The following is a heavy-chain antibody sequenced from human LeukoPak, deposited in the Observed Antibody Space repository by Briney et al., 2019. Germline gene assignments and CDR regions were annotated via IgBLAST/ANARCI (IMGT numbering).Heavy chain of an antibody. D-gene: IGHD6-6*01. Sequence: SETLSLTCTVSGGSISSYYWSWIRQPPGKGLEWIGYIYYSGSTNYNPSLKSRATISVDTSKNQFSLKLSSVTAADTAVYYCARSDSSSSEGYYYGMDVWGQGTTVTVSS. J-gene: IGHJ6*02. CDR1: GGSISSYY. V-gene: IGHV4-59*08. CDR3: ARSDSSSSEGYYYGMDV. CDR2: IYYSGST.